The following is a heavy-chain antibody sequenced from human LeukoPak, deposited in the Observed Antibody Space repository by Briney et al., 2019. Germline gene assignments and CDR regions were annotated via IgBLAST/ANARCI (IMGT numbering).Heavy chain of an antibody. CDR1: GFTVSSNY. D-gene: IGHD3-22*01. CDR2: IYSGGST. J-gene: IGHJ3*02. Sequence: GGSLRPSCAASGFTVSSNYMSWVRQAPGKGLEWGSVIYSGGSTYYADSVKGRFTISRDNSKNTLYLQMNSLRAEDTAMYYCARDVPWYFDSSGYYDAFDIWGQGTMVTVSS. CDR3: ARDVPWYFDSSGYYDAFDI. V-gene: IGHV3-53*01.